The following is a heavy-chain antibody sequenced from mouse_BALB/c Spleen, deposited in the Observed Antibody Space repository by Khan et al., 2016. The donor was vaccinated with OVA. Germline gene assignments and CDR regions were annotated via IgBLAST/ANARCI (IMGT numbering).Heavy chain of an antibody. CDR3: ARTARMEY. Sequence: VQLQESGPGLVKPSQSLSLTCTVTGYSITSGYGWNWIRQFPGNKLEWMGYISYSGSTNYNPSLKSRISITRDTSKNQLFLQLNSVTTEDTATYYCARTARMEYWGQGTTLTVSS. D-gene: IGHD1-2*01. J-gene: IGHJ2*01. CDR2: ISYSGST. CDR1: GYSITSGYG. V-gene: IGHV3-2*02.